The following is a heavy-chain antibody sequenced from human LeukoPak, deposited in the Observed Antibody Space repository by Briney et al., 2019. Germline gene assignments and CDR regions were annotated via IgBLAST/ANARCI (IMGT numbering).Heavy chain of an antibody. CDR2: ISSSSSYI. CDR1: GFTFSSYS. J-gene: IGHJ4*02. CDR3: ARAMVRGVIDY. V-gene: IGHV3-21*01. Sequence: PGGSLRLSCTASGFTFSSYSMNWVRQAPGKGLEWVSSISSSSSYIYYADSVKGRFTIPRDNAKNSLYLQMNSLRAEDTAVYYCARAMVRGVIDYWGQGTLVTVSS. D-gene: IGHD3-10*01.